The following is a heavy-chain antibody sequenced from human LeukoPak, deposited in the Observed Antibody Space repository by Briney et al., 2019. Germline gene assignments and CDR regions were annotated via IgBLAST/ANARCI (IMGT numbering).Heavy chain of an antibody. CDR3: ARHEDPWGYFDY. Sequence: SETLSLTCAVSGYSISSGYYWGWIRQPPGKGLEWIGSIYHSGSTYYNPSLKSRVTISVDTSKNQFSLKLSSVTAADTAVYYSARHEDPWGYFDYWGQGTLVTVSS. CDR1: GYSISSGYY. D-gene: IGHD3-16*01. J-gene: IGHJ4*02. CDR2: IYHSGST. V-gene: IGHV4-38-2*01.